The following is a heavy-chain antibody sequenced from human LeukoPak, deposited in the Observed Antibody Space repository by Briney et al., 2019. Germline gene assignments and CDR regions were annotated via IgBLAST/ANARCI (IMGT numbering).Heavy chain of an antibody. CDR3: ARDPPRAVGGIYRYFDY. Sequence: GGSLRLSCAASGFTFSSYSMNWVRQAPGKGLEWVSSISSSSSYIYYADSVKGRFTISRDNAKNSLYLQMNSLGAEDTAVYYCARDPPRAVGGIYRYFDYGGREPLVTVSS. J-gene: IGHJ4*02. V-gene: IGHV3-21*01. D-gene: IGHD3-16*02. CDR1: GFTFSSYS. CDR2: ISSSSSYI.